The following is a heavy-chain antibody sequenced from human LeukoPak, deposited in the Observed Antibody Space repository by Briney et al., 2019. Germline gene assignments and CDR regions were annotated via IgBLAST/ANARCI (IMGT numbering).Heavy chain of an antibody. D-gene: IGHD6-19*01. V-gene: IGHV4-34*01. J-gene: IGHJ4*02. CDR1: GGSFRGYY. Sequence: SETLSLTCAVYGGSFRGYYWSWIRHPPGTGLEWIGEINHSGNTNYNPSLKSRVTISVDTSKNQFSLKLSSVTAADTAVYYCARLAVADPFDYWGQGTLVTVSS. CDR2: INHSGNT. CDR3: ARLAVADPFDY.